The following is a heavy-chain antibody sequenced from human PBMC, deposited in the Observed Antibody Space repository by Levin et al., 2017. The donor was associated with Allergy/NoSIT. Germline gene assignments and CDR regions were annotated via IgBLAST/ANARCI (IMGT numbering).Heavy chain of an antibody. V-gene: IGHV3-23*01. CDR2: ISGSGGST. D-gene: IGHD6-13*01. CDR3: AIPPFDGGVAAAGTHDAFDI. Sequence: PGGSLRLSCAASGFTFSSYAMSWVRQAPGKGLEWVSAISGSGGSTYYADSVKGRFTISRDNSKNTLYLQMNSLRAEDTAVYYCAIPPFDGGVAAAGTHDAFDIWGQGTMVTVSS. CDR1: GFTFSSYA. J-gene: IGHJ3*02.